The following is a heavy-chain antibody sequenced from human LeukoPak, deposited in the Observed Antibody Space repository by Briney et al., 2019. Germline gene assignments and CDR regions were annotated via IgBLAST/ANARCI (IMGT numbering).Heavy chain of an antibody. J-gene: IGHJ3*02. D-gene: IGHD3-10*01. CDR2: VSSSSSYI. CDR1: GFTFSSYS. V-gene: IGHV3-21*01. CDR3: ASAITMVRGVISDAFDI. Sequence: GGSLRLSCAASGFTFSSYSMNWVRQAPGKGLEWVSSVSSSSSYIYYADSVKGRFTISRDNAKNSLYLQMNSLRAEDTAVYYCASAITMVRGVISDAFDIWGQGTMVTVSS.